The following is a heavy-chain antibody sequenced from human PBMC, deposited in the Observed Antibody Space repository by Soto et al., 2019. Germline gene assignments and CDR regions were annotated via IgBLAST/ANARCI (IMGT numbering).Heavy chain of an antibody. Sequence: GGSLRLSCAASGFDFSRSAMAWVRQAPGKGLEWVSALNGRGSGTYYADSVKGRFTISRDPSEDILYLQMSGLRAEDTAVYYCAKGSMVRAPLTYWGQGTLVTVSS. CDR1: GFDFSRSA. CDR2: LNGRGSGT. D-gene: IGHD3-10*01. V-gene: IGHV3-23*01. CDR3: AKGSMVRAPLTY. J-gene: IGHJ4*02.